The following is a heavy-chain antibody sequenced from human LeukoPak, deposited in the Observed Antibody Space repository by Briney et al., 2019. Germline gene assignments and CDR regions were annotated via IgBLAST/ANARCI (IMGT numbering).Heavy chain of an antibody. J-gene: IGHJ1*01. CDR3: ARDPVGYYDSSGPSEYFQH. CDR2: INPNSGGT. Sequence: ASVKVSCKASGYTFTGYYIHWVRQAPGQGLEWMGWINPNSGGTNYAQKFQGRVTMTRDTSISTAYMELSRLRSDDTALYYCARDPVGYYDSSGPSEYFQHWGQGTLVTVSS. D-gene: IGHD3-22*01. V-gene: IGHV1-2*02. CDR1: GYTFTGYY.